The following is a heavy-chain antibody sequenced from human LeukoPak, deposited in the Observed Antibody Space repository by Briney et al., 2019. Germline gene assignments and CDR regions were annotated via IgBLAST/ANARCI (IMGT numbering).Heavy chain of an antibody. V-gene: IGHV5-51*01. CDR3: ATTQRHYYYDSSGYYLYYYYYGMDV. D-gene: IGHD3-22*01. CDR1: GYSFTSYW. Sequence: GESLKISCKGSGYSFTSYWIGWVRQMPGKGLEWMGIIYPGDSDTRYSPSFQGQVTISADKSISTAYLQWSSLKASDTAMYYCATTQRHYYYDSSGYYLYYYYYGMDVWGQGTTVTVSS. J-gene: IGHJ6*02. CDR2: IYPGDSDT.